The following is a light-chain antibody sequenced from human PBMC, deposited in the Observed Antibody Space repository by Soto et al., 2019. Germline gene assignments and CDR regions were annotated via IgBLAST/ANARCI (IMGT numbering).Light chain of an antibody. CDR2: EVS. V-gene: IGLV2-14*01. CDR3: SSYTISSTPDV. Sequence: QSVLTQPASVSGSPGQSITISCTGTSSDVGGYNYASWYQQHPGKAPKLMIYEVSNRPSGVSNRFSGSKSGNTASLTISGLQAEDEADYYCSSYTISSTPDVFGTGTKVTVL. CDR1: SSDVGGYNY. J-gene: IGLJ1*01.